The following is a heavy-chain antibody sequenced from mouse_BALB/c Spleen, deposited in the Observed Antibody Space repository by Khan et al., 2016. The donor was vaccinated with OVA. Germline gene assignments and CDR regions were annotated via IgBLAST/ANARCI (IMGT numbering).Heavy chain of an antibody. Sequence: QVQLKESGPGLVAPSQSLSITCTVSGFSLVTYGVHWVRQSPGRGLEWLGVIWTGGSTNYNSAPMSRLSISKDNSKSQVFLKMNSLQTDDTAMYYCAIETAYYGDYEAMDYWGQGTSVTVSS. J-gene: IGHJ4*01. CDR3: AIETAYYGDYEAMDY. V-gene: IGHV2-9*02. CDR1: GFSLVTYG. CDR2: IWTGGST. D-gene: IGHD2-13*01.